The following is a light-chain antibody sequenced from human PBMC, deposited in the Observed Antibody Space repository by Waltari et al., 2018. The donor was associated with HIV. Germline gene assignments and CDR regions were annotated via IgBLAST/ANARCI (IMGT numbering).Light chain of an antibody. CDR1: QSVSSY. CDR3: QQRSKRPPKYT. V-gene: IGKV3-11*01. J-gene: IGKJ2*01. CDR2: DAS. Sequence: EIVLTQSPATLSLSPVERATLSCRASQSVSSYLAWYQQKPGRAPRLLIYDASNRATGIPARFSGSGSGTDFTLTISSLEPEDFAVYYCQQRSKRPPKYTFGQGTKLEIK.